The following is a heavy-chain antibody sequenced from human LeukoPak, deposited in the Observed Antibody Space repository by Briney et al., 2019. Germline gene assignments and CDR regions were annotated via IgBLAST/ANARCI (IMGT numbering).Heavy chain of an antibody. Sequence: GGSLRLSCAASGFSFSSYWMSWVRQAPGKGLEWVSAISGSGGSTYYADSVKGRFTISRDNSKNTLYLQMNSLRAEDTAVYYCAPPVATLFDYWGQGTLVTVSS. CDR1: GFSFSSYW. V-gene: IGHV3-23*01. CDR2: ISGSGGST. J-gene: IGHJ4*02. CDR3: APPVATLFDY. D-gene: IGHD2-15*01.